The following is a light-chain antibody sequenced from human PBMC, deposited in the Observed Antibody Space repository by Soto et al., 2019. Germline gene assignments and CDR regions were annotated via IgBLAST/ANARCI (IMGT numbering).Light chain of an antibody. CDR3: CSYAGIYV. CDR1: SRDVGRYNL. V-gene: IGLV2-23*02. Sequence: QSALTQPASVSGSPGQSITISYTGTSRDVGRYNLVSWYQQHPGKAPKLMIYEVTKRPSGVSHRFSGSKSGTTASLTISGLQAEDEADYYCCSYAGIYVFGSGTKLTVL. J-gene: IGLJ1*01. CDR2: EVT.